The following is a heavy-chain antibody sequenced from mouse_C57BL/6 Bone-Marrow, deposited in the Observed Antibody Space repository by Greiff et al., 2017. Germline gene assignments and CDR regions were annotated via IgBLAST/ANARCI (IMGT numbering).Heavy chain of an antibody. Sequence: VQLQQSGPGLVQPSQSLSITCTVSGFSLTSYGVHWVRQSPGQGLEWLGVIWSGGSTDYNAAFISRLSISKDNSKSQVFFKMNSLQADDTAIYYCASPYYSNYEEFAYWGQGTLVTVSA. D-gene: IGHD2-5*01. CDR1: GFSLTSYG. V-gene: IGHV2-2*01. CDR2: IWSGGST. CDR3: ASPYYSNYEEFAY. J-gene: IGHJ3*01.